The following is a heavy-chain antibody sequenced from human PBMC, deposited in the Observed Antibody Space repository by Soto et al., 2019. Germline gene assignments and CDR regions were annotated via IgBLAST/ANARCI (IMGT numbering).Heavy chain of an antibody. CDR1: GYTFTSYG. Sequence: QVQLMQSGAEVKKPGASVKVSCKASGYTFTSYGISWVRQAPGQGLEWMGWISAYNGNTNYAQKLQGRVTMTTDTSTSTAYMELRSLRSDDTAVYYCARVNWGYCSSTSCYTGMDVWGQGTTVTVSS. V-gene: IGHV1-18*01. CDR3: ARVNWGYCSSTSCYTGMDV. CDR2: ISAYNGNT. J-gene: IGHJ6*02. D-gene: IGHD2-2*02.